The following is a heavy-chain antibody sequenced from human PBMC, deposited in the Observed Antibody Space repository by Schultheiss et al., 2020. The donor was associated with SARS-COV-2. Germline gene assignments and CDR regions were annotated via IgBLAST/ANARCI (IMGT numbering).Heavy chain of an antibody. V-gene: IGHV4-59*04. CDR3: AKNGGHSDFDS. Sequence: SETLSLTCTVSGGSISSYYWSWIRQPPGKGLEWIGEIYHSGSTYYNPSLKSRVTISVDTSKNQFSLKLSSVTAADTAVYYCAKNGGHSDFDSWGQGTLVTVSS. J-gene: IGHJ4*02. CDR1: GGSISSYY. CDR2: IYHSGST. D-gene: IGHD4-23*01.